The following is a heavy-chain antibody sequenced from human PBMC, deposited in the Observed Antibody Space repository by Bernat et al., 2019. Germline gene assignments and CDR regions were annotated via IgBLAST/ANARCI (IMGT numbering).Heavy chain of an antibody. CDR3: ARDWSFYGIFDY. D-gene: IGHD2/OR15-2a*01. J-gene: IGHJ4*02. Sequence: QVQLVESGGGVVQPGRSLRLSCSASGFSFRTYAMHWVRQAPGKGLGWVAVIWYDGSNKSYADTVKGRFTISRDNSKNTLYLQMNSLRAEDTDVYYSARDWSFYGIFDYWGQGTLVTVSS. V-gene: IGHV3-33*01. CDR2: IWYDGSNK. CDR1: GFSFRTYA.